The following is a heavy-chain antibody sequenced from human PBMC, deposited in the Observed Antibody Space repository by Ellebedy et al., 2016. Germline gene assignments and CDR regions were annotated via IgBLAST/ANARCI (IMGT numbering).Heavy chain of an antibody. V-gene: IGHV3-23*01. CDR3: AKAAPSGIVARLNWFDP. Sequence: GGSLRLSXAAAGFTFKDFFMSWVRQAPGKRLEWVATISAGGETTYFADSMRGRFTVSRDNSRSTLYLHMNSLRVDDTAVYYCAKAAPSGIVARLNWFDPWGQGTLVTVSS. J-gene: IGHJ5*02. D-gene: IGHD3-10*01. CDR2: ISAGGETT. CDR1: GFTFKDFF.